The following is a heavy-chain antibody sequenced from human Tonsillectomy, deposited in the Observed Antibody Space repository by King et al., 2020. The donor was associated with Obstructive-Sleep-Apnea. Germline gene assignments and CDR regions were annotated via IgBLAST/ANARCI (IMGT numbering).Heavy chain of an antibody. CDR2: IYYSGST. V-gene: IGHV4-39*07. D-gene: IGHD6-19*01. CDR1: GGSISSSSYS. J-gene: IGHJ3*02. Sequence: QLQLQESGPGLVKPSETLSLTCTVSGGSISSSSYSWGWIRQPPGKGLGWIGTIYYSGSTYYNPSLKSRVTISVDTSKNQFSLKLNSVTAADTALYYCARAITVAPVGHSFDTWGQGTMVTVSS. CDR3: ARAITVAPVGHSFDT.